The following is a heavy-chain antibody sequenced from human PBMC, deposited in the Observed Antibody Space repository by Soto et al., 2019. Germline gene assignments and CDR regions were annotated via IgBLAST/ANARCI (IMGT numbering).Heavy chain of an antibody. Sequence: ASVKVSCKASGGTFSSYAISWVRQAPGQGLEWMGGIIPIFGTANYAQKFQGRVTITADESTSKAYMELSSLRSEDTAVYYCARVSFSGAMAPSWFDPWGQGTLVTVSS. J-gene: IGHJ5*02. CDR1: GGTFSSYA. CDR2: IIPIFGTA. D-gene: IGHD3-16*01. V-gene: IGHV1-69*13. CDR3: ARVSFSGAMAPSWFDP.